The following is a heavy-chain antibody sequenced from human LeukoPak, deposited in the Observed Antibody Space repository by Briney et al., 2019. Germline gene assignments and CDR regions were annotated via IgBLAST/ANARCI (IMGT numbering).Heavy chain of an antibody. CDR3: ARRRLGIVGATSLGY. CDR1: GGSISSSSYY. CDR2: IYYSGST. V-gene: IGHV4-39*01. Sequence: SETLSLTCTVSGGSISSSSYYWGWIRQPPGKGLEWILSIYYSGSTYYNPSLKSRVTISVDTSKNQFSLKLSSVTAADTAVYYCARRRLGIVGATSLGYWGQGTLVTVSS. D-gene: IGHD1-26*01. J-gene: IGHJ4*02.